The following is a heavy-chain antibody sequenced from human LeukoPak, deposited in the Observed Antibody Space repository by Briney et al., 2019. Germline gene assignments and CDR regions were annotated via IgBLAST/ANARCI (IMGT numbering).Heavy chain of an antibody. V-gene: IGHV4-39*01. J-gene: IGHJ6*02. Sequence: SETLSLTCTVSGGSISSSSYYWGWIRQPPGEGLEWIGSIYYSGSTHYNPSLKSRVTISVDTSKNQFSLKLSSVTAADTAVYYCALGVVVVAASSGGRLYGMDVWGQGTTVTVSS. CDR1: GGSISSSSYY. CDR2: IYYSGST. CDR3: ALGVVVVAASSGGRLYGMDV. D-gene: IGHD2-15*01.